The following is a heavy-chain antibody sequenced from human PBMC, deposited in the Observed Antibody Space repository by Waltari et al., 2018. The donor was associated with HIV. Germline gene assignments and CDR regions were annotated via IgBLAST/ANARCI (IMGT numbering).Heavy chain of an antibody. CDR1: GLPLKGAW. J-gene: IGHJ4*02. CDR2: IRPKSDGGSA. V-gene: IGHV3-15*05. D-gene: IGHD2-8*02. Sequence: VKLVHFGGRLVQPVGSVRSSWEDYGLPLKGAWVSWVRQGPGKRLGGIGRIRPKSDGGSANYIASVNGTFIISREDSKNTVHLYMNNLGTDDSAVYFCATNHPCTDASRIFSWGQGTLVTVSS. CDR3: ATNHPCTDASRIFS.